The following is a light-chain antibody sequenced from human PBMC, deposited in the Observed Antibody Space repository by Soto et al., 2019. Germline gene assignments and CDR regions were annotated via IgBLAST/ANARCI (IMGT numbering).Light chain of an antibody. CDR2: DVT. CDR3: SSYTSNTPPL. CDR1: SSDVGGYDY. Sequence: QSALTQPASVSGSPGQSITISCTGTSSDVGGYDYVSWYQHHPGKAPKLIIYDVTDRPSGVSNRFSGSKSGNTASLTISGLQAEDEADYYCSSYTSNTPPLFGGGTQLTVL. V-gene: IGLV2-14*03. J-gene: IGLJ2*01.